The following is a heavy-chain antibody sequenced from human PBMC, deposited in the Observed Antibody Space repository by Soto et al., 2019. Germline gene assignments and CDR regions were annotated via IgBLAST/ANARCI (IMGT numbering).Heavy chain of an antibody. CDR1: GYTFTSYG. J-gene: IGHJ4*02. D-gene: IGHD3-22*01. CDR3: ARGRGDSSY. CDR2: ISAYNGKT. V-gene: IGHV1-18*01. Sequence: QVQLVQSGAEVKKPGASVKVSCKASGYTFTSYGISWVRQAPGRGLEWMGWISAYNGKTNYARKLQGRATRTTDTSTSKAHMDLRSLSSDETAVYSCARGRGDSSYWGQGTLVTVSS.